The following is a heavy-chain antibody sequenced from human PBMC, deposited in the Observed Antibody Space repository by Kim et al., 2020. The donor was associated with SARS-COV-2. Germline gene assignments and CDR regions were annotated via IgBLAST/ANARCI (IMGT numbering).Heavy chain of an antibody. CDR3: VKRDSHYYFDY. CDR1: GFTLSTYD. D-gene: IGHD4-4*01. J-gene: IGHJ4*02. V-gene: IGHV3-23*01. CDR2: ICASTAGT. Sequence: WGSLRLSCAASGFTLSTYDMSWVRQAPGKGLEWVSTICASTAGTFYAESVRGRSTISRDNSKNTLFLQMNTLRAEDTALYYCVKRDSHYYFDYWGQGTLV.